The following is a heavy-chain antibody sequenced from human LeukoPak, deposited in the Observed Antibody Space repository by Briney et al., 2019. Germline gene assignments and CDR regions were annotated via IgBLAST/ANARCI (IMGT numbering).Heavy chain of an antibody. CDR3: ARSLGDSSGCH. CDR2: ISYDGSNK. D-gene: IGHD6-19*01. Sequence: GRSLRLSCAASGFTFSSYGMHWVRQAPGKGLEWVAVISYDGSNKYYADSVKGRFTISRDNSKNTLYLQMNSLRAEDTAVYYCARSLGDSSGCHWGQGTLVTVSS. CDR1: GFTFSSYG. J-gene: IGHJ4*02. V-gene: IGHV3-30*03.